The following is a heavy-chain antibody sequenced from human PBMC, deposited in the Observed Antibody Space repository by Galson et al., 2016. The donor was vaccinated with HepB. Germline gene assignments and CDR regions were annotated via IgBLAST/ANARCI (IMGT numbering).Heavy chain of an antibody. D-gene: IGHD2-2*01. J-gene: IGHJ4*02. V-gene: IGHV3-11*06. CDR2: ISTGSGHT. CDR1: GFTFSDYY. Sequence: SLRLSCAASGFTFSDYYMSWIRQAPGKGLEWISYISTGSGHTNYADSVKGRFTIPRDNAKNSLYLQMNSLRAEDTAVYYCARDCSSDCFTNIDYWGQGTLVSVSS. CDR3: ARDCSSDCFTNIDY.